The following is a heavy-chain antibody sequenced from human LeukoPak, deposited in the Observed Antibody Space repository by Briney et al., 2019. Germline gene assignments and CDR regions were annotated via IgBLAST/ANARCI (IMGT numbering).Heavy chain of an antibody. D-gene: IGHD6-13*01. CDR2: IYYSGST. CDR1: GGSISSYY. CDR3: ARGSIAAAGPEVGSYYFDY. V-gene: IGHV4-59*01. Sequence: TSETLSLTCTVSGGSISSYYWSWIRQPPGKGLEGIGYIYYSGSTNYNPSLKSRVPIAVGTSKNQFSLTLSSVTAADTAVYYCARGSIAAAGPEVGSYYFDYWGQGTLVTVSS. J-gene: IGHJ4*02.